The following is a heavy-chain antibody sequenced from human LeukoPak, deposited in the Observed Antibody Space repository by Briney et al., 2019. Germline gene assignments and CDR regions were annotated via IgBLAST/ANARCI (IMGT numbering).Heavy chain of an antibody. CDR1: GFTFSSYA. CDR3: ARAVEWLQAYFDY. J-gene: IGHJ4*02. CDR2: ISSNGGST. D-gene: IGHD5-12*01. Sequence: PGGTLRLSCAASGFTFSSYAMHWVRQAPGKGLEYVSAISSNGGSTYYANSVKGRFTISRDNSKNTLYLQMGSLRAEDMAVYYCARAVEWLQAYFDYWVQGTLVTVSS. V-gene: IGHV3-64*01.